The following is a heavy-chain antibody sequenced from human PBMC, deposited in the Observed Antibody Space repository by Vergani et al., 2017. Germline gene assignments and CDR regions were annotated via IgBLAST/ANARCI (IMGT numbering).Heavy chain of an antibody. Sequence: EVQLVESGGGLVKPGRSLRLSCTASGFTFGDYAMSWFRQAPGKGLEWVGFIRSKAYGGTTEYAASVKGRFTISRDNSKNTLYLQMNSLRAEDTAVYYCAKDFFYYDSSGVFDYWGQGTLVTVSS. D-gene: IGHD3-22*01. CDR1: GFTFGDYA. V-gene: IGHV3-49*05. J-gene: IGHJ4*02. CDR2: IRSKAYGGTT. CDR3: AKDFFYYDSSGVFDY.